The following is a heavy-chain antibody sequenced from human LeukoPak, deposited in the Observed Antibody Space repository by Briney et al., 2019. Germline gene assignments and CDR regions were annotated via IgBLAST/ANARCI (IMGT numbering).Heavy chain of an antibody. CDR3: ARDLRGYTFGYDY. D-gene: IGHD5-18*01. J-gene: IGHJ4*02. Sequence: ASVKVSCKASGFTFTGYYMHWVRQAPGQGLEWMGWINLDSGGTKLAQKFQGWVTLTRDTSITTAYMILPRLTSDDTAVYYCARDLRGYTFGYDYWGQGTLVTVSS. CDR1: GFTFTGYY. V-gene: IGHV1-2*04. CDR2: INLDSGGT.